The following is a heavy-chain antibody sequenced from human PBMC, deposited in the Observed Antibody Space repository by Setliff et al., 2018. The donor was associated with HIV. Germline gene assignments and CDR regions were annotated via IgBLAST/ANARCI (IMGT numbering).Heavy chain of an antibody. Sequence: PSETLSLTCTVSGGSISSGHYYWSWIRQPAGKGLEWIGHIYSSGSTNYNLSLKSRVTISVDTSKNQFSLKLSSVTAADTAVYYCAKQYCGGDCYSDSYYYMDVWGKGTTVTVSS. V-gene: IGHV4-61*09. D-gene: IGHD2-21*01. J-gene: IGHJ6*03. CDR1: GGSISSGHYY. CDR3: AKQYCGGDCYSDSYYYMDV. CDR2: IYSSGST.